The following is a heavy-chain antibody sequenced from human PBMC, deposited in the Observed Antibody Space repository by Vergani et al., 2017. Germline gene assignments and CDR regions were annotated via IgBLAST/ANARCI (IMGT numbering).Heavy chain of an antibody. Sequence: QVQLVQSGAEVKKPGSSVKVSCKASGGTFSSYTISWVRQAPGQGLEWMGRIIPILGIANYAQKFQGRVTITADNSTSTAYMELSSLRSEDTAVYYCARGTMVRGGWFDPWGQGTLVTVSS. D-gene: IGHD3-10*01. V-gene: IGHV1-69*09. CDR2: IIPILGIA. J-gene: IGHJ5*02. CDR3: ARGTMVRGGWFDP. CDR1: GGTFSSYT.